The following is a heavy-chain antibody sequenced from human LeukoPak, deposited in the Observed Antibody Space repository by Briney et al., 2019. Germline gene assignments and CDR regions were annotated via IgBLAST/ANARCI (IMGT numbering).Heavy chain of an antibody. V-gene: IGHV3-21*01. Sequence: PGGSLRLSCEASGFSFSSYNMDWVRQTPGKGLEWISSITTSSTYTFYADSVKGRFTISRDNAKNSLYLQMNSLRAEDTAVYYCARDGATFSGYDWYYYMDVWGKGTTVTVSS. CDR2: ITTSSTYT. CDR1: GFSFSSYN. D-gene: IGHD5-12*01. J-gene: IGHJ6*03. CDR3: ARDGATFSGYDWYYYMDV.